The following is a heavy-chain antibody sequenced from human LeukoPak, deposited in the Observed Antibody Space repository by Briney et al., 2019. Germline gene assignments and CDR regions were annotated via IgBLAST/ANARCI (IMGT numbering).Heavy chain of an antibody. J-gene: IGHJ6*02. CDR2: ISAYNGNT. V-gene: IGHV1-18*01. CDR1: GYTFTSYG. Sequence: ASVKVSCTASGYTFTSYGISWVRQAPGQGLEWMGWISAYNGNTNYAQKLQGRVTMTTDTSTSTAYMELRSLRSDDTAVYYCARVVVRGENYYYYGMDVWGQGTTVTVSS. CDR3: ARVVVRGENYYYYGMDV. D-gene: IGHD3-10*01.